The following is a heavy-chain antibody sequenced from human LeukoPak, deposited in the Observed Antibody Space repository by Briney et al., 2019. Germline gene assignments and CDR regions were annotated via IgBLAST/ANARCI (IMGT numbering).Heavy chain of an antibody. CDR1: GFTFSSYG. J-gene: IGHJ4*02. D-gene: IGHD1-26*01. V-gene: IGHV3-30*03. CDR2: ISYDGSNK. CDR3: ARFSRELSFDY. Sequence: GGSLRLSCAASGFTFSSYGMHWVRQAPGKGLEWVAVISYDGSNKYYADSVKGRFTISRDNSKNTLYLQMNSLRSDDTAVYYCARFSRELSFDYWGQGTLVTVSS.